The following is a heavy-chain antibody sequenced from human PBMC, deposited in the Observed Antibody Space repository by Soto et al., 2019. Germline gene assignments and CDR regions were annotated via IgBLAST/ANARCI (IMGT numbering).Heavy chain of an antibody. CDR2: VRNKANSHST. CDR1: GFTFSDYY. CDR3: ARGSHSFDF. Sequence: GGSLRLSCAASGFTFSDYYMDWVRQAPGKGLEWVGLVRNKANSHSTEYAASVKGRFTISRDDSTNSMYLQLNSLRTEDTAVYYCARGSHSFDFWGRGTKVTVSS. V-gene: IGHV3-72*01. J-gene: IGHJ3*01.